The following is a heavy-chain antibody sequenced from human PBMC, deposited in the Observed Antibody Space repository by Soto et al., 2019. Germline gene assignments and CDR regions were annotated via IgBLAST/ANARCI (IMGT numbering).Heavy chain of an antibody. CDR2: ISGSSSTK. Sequence: EVQLVESGGGLVQPGGSLRPSCAAPGLTSVTNSLNWARQPPGKGWGWVSYISGSSSTKYYADSVKGRFTTSRDNAKNSLYLQMNSLRAEDTAVYYCAREGGDLNWFDPWGQGTLVTVSS. CDR3: AREGGDLNWFDP. V-gene: IGHV3-48*01. J-gene: IGHJ5*02. D-gene: IGHD4-17*01. CDR1: GLTSVTNS.